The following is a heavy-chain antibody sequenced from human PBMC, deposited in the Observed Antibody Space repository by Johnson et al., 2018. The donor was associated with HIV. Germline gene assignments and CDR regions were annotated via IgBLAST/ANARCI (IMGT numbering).Heavy chain of an antibody. CDR3: ARDLSGSYSLMWAFDI. CDR2: ISYDGSNK. V-gene: IGHV3-30*04. J-gene: IGHJ3*02. D-gene: IGHD1-26*01. CDR1: GFTFSSYA. Sequence: QMLLVESGGGVVQPGRSLRLSCAASGFTFSSYAMHWVRQAPGKGLEWVAVISYDGSNKYYADSVKGRFPISRDNSKNTLYLQMKSLRAEDTAVYYCARDLSGSYSLMWAFDIWGQGTMVTVSS.